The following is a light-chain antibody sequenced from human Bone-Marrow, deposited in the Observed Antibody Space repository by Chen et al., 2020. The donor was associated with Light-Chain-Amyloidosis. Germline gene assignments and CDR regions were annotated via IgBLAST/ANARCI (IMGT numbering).Light chain of an antibody. CDR1: DLPTKY. J-gene: IGLJ2*01. CDR3: QSADSSGTYEVI. CDR2: RDT. V-gene: IGLV3-25*03. Sequence: SYALTQPPPVSLSPGQTATITCSGDDLPTKYAYWYQQKPGQAPVLVIHRDTERPSGISDRFSGSSSGTTATLTISGVQAEDEADYHCQSADSSGTYEVIFGGGTKLTVL.